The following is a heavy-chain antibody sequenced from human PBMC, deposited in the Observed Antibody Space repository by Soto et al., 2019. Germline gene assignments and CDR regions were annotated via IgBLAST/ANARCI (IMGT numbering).Heavy chain of an antibody. D-gene: IGHD5-12*01. CDR3: ASSGYASFSGVSYWYCDL. Sequence: QVQLVQSGAEVKKPGSSVKVSCKASGGTFSSYTISWVRQAPGQGLEWMGRIIPILGIANYAQKFQGRVTMTEDXXTXTXSMARSSLRSEDTAVYYWASSGYASFSGVSYWYCDLWGRGTLVTVSS. J-gene: IGHJ2*01. V-gene: IGHV1-69*02. CDR1: GGTFSSYT. CDR2: IIPILGIA.